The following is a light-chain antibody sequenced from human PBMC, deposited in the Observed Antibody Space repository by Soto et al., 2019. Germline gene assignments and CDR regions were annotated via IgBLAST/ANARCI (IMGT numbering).Light chain of an antibody. Sequence: DIQMTQSPSSLSASVGDRVTITCRASQSISSYLNWYQQKPGKAPKLLIYGASSLQSGAPSRFSGIGSGTDFTLTISSLQPEDFATYYCQQSYTTPHFGQGTKLEIK. J-gene: IGKJ2*01. CDR2: GAS. V-gene: IGKV1-39*01. CDR3: QQSYTTPH. CDR1: QSISSY.